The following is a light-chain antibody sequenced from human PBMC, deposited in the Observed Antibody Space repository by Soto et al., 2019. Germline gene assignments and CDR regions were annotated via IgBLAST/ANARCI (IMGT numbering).Light chain of an antibody. CDR3: ASFRSGTILV. V-gene: IGLV2-14*01. Sequence: QSVLTXPASVSGSPGQSVTISCTGPRSDIGDSNFISWYQHSPGKAPRLLIYEVNNRPSGVSKRFSGSKAGNTASLTISGLLDDDEADYFCASFRSGTILVFGSGTKVTVL. J-gene: IGLJ1*01. CDR2: EVN. CDR1: RSDIGDSNF.